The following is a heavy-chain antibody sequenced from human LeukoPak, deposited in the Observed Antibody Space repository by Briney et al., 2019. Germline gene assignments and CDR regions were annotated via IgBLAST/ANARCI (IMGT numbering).Heavy chain of an antibody. J-gene: IGHJ4*02. Sequence: GGSLRLSCAASGFTFSSYAMHWVRQAPGKGLEWVSGISWNSGSIGYADSVKGRFTISRDNAKNSLYLQMNSLRAEDTALYYCAKVDRYDILTGSHFDYWGQGTLVTVSS. V-gene: IGHV3-9*01. CDR1: GFTFSSYA. CDR3: AKVDRYDILTGSHFDY. CDR2: ISWNSGSI. D-gene: IGHD3-9*01.